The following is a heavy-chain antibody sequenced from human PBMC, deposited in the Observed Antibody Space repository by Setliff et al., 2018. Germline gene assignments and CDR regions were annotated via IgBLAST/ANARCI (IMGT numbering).Heavy chain of an antibody. Sequence: SETQSLTCTVSGGSVSNSGFFWGWLRQAPGKGLEWIGNIYDSGSSNYNASLKSRLIITRDTSKNQISLKLTSVTAADTAVYYCGRGFSRIEGWGNWFDPWGQGILVTVSS. V-gene: IGHV4-39*01. CDR2: IYDSGSS. D-gene: IGHD2-15*01. CDR1: GGSVSNSGFF. J-gene: IGHJ5*02. CDR3: GRGFSRIEGWGNWFDP.